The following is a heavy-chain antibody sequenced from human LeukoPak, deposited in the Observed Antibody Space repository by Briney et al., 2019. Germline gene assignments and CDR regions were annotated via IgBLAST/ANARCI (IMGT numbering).Heavy chain of an antibody. V-gene: IGHV3-53*01. CDR3: AREDYDFWSGYYFDY. CDR1: GFTFSRHG. CDR2: IYSGGST. D-gene: IGHD3-3*01. J-gene: IGHJ4*02. Sequence: PGGSLRLSCAPSGFTFSRHGMHWVRQAPGKGLEWVSVIYSGGSTYYADSVKGRFTISRDNSKNTLYLQMNSLRAEDTAVYYCAREDYDFWSGYYFDYWGQGTLVTVSS.